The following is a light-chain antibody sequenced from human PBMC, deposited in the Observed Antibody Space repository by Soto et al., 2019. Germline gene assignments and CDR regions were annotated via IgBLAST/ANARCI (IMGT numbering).Light chain of an antibody. CDR3: QQYNKWPLIT. CDR2: GAS. Sequence: ELVMTQSPTTLSVSPGERATLSCRSSQSVSSNLAWYQQKPGQAPRLLIYGASTRATGIPGRFSGSGSGTEFTLTISSLQSEDLAVYYCQQYNKWPLITFGQGTRLEIK. CDR1: QSVSSN. J-gene: IGKJ5*01. V-gene: IGKV3-15*01.